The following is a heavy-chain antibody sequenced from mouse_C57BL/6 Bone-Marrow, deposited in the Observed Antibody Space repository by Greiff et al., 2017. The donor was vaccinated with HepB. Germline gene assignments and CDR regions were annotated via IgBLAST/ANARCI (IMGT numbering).Heavy chain of an antibody. J-gene: IGHJ3*01. Sequence: QVQLQQSGAELARPGASVKLSCKASGYTFTSYGISWVKQRTGQGLEWIGEIYPRSGNTYYNEKFKGKATLTADKSSSTAYMELRSLTSEDSAVYFGARWAWFAYWGQGTLVTVSA. CDR1: GYTFTSYG. CDR3: ARWAWFAY. CDR2: IYPRSGNT. V-gene: IGHV1-81*01.